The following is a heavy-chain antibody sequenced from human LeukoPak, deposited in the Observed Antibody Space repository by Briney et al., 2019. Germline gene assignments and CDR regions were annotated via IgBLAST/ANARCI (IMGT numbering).Heavy chain of an antibody. CDR3: ARRSYDFWSGYPNGWFDP. CDR2: INAGNGNT. D-gene: IGHD3-3*01. CDR1: GYTFTSYA. Sequence: WALVNVSCKASGYTFTSYAMHWVRQAPGQRLERMGWINAGNGNTKYSQKFQGRVTITRDTSASTAYMELSSLRSEDTAVYYCARRSYDFWSGYPNGWFDPWGQGTLVTVSS. J-gene: IGHJ5*02. V-gene: IGHV1-3*01.